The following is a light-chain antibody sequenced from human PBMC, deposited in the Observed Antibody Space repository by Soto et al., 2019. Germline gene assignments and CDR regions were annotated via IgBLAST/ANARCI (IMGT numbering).Light chain of an antibody. V-gene: IGLV3-21*04. CDR3: QVWDNSSDHVV. CDR1: NIGSKS. J-gene: IGLJ2*01. Sequence: SYELTQPPSVSVAPGKTARITCGGNNIGSKSVYWYQQKPGQAPVLVIYSDNNRPSGIPERFSGSNSGNTATLTISRVEAGDEADYYCQVWDNSSDHVVCGGGTKLTVL. CDR2: SDN.